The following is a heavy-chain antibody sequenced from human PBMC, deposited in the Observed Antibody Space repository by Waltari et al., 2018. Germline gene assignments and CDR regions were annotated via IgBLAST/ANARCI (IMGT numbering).Heavy chain of an antibody. Sequence: QVQLVESGGGVVQPGRSLRLSCAASGFTFSSYAMHWVRQAPGKGLEWVAVISYDGSNKYYADPVKVRFTISRDNSQNTLYLQMNSLRAEDTAVYYCARASSNPLWYYYGMDVWGQGTTVTVSS. J-gene: IGHJ6*02. V-gene: IGHV3-30-3*01. CDR2: ISYDGSNK. D-gene: IGHD4-4*01. CDR3: ARASSNPLWYYYGMDV. CDR1: GFTFSSYA.